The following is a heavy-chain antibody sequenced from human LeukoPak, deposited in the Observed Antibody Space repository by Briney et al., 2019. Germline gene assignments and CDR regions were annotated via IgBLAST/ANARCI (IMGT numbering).Heavy chain of an antibody. V-gene: IGHV3-66*01. D-gene: IGHD3/OR15-3a*01. J-gene: IGHJ4*02. CDR1: GFTVITNL. Sequence: PGGSLRLSCAASGFTVITNLMAWVRQAPGKGLQWVSIIYRGGTTYYADSVNGRFTISRDNSDTMYLQMKSLTAEDTAVYYCARADYSGTVYSPFDYWGQGILVTVSS. CDR2: IYRGGTT. CDR3: ARADYSGTVYSPFDY.